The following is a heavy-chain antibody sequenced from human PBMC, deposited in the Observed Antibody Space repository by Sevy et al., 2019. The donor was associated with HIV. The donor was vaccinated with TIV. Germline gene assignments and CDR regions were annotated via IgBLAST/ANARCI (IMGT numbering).Heavy chain of an antibody. Sequence: SETLSLTCAVYGGSFSGYYWSWIRQPPGKGLEWIGEINHSGSTNYNPSLKSRVTISVDTSKNQFSLKLSSVTAADTAVYYCATTSVARITMVRGVMEGYNWFDPWGQGTLVTVSS. J-gene: IGHJ5*02. CDR3: ATTSVARITMVRGVMEGYNWFDP. CDR2: INHSGST. D-gene: IGHD3-10*01. CDR1: GGSFSGYY. V-gene: IGHV4-34*01.